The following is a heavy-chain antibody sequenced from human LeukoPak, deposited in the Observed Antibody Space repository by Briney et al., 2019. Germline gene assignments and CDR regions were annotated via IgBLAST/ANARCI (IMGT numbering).Heavy chain of an antibody. V-gene: IGHV4-59*01. CDR3: ARLVRGDGYNLDY. CDR2: VYYSGST. J-gene: IGHJ4*02. D-gene: IGHD5-24*01. Sequence: SETLSLTCTVSGGSISGYHWSWIRQPPGKGLEWIGYVYYSGSTNYNPSLKSRVTISLDTSKNQFSLKLSSVTAADTAVYYCARLVRGDGYNLDYWGQGTLVTVSS. CDR1: GGSISGYH.